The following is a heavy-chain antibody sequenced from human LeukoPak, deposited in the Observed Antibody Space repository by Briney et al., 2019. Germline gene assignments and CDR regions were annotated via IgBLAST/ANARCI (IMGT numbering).Heavy chain of an antibody. D-gene: IGHD3-22*01. CDR3: AKPDYYDSSGYPT. V-gene: IGHV3-30*18. Sequence: GGSLRLSCAASGFTFSSYGMHWVRQAPGKGLGWVAVISYDGSNKYYADSVKGRFTISRDNSKNTLYLQMNSLRAEDTAVYYCAKPDYYDSSGYPTWGQGTLVTVSS. J-gene: IGHJ5*02. CDR2: ISYDGSNK. CDR1: GFTFSSYG.